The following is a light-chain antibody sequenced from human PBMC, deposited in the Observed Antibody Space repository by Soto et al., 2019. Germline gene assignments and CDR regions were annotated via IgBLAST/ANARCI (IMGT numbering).Light chain of an antibody. Sequence: IQMTQSPSSLSASVGDRVTITCRASQGISSYLAWYQQKPGKAPKLLIYAASTLQSGVPSRFSGSGSETEFTLTISSLQPDDFATYYCQQYKSYRTFGQGTKVDIK. CDR1: QGISSY. CDR2: AAS. J-gene: IGKJ1*01. V-gene: IGKV1-9*01. CDR3: QQYKSYRT.